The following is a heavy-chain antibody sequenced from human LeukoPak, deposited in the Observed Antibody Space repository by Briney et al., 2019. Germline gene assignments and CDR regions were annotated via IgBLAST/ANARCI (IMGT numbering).Heavy chain of an antibody. CDR2: ISGSGGAT. CDR1: GFTFSSYA. CDR3: ARGHSGSSVPPNY. J-gene: IGHJ4*02. V-gene: IGHV3-23*01. D-gene: IGHD6-6*01. Sequence: AGGSLRLSCAASGFTFSSYAMSWVRQAPGKGLEWVSAISGSGGATYYADSVKGRFTISRDNSKNTLYLQMNRLRAEDTAVYYCARGHSGSSVPPNYGGQEPLVPSPS.